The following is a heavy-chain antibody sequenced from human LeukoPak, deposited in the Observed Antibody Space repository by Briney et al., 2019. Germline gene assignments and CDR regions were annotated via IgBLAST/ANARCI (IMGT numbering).Heavy chain of an antibody. CDR3: ARWDWNYGQFDY. D-gene: IGHD1-7*01. Sequence: GGSLRLSCAASGFTVSSYWMSWVRQAPGKGLEWEANIKQDGSEKYYVDSVKGRFTISRDNAKNSLYLQMNSLRAEDTAVYYCARWDWNYGQFDYWGQGTLVTVSS. CDR1: GFTVSSYW. CDR2: IKQDGSEK. J-gene: IGHJ4*02. V-gene: IGHV3-7*01.